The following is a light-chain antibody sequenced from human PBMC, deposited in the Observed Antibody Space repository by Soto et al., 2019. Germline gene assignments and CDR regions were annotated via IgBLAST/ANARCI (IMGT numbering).Light chain of an antibody. CDR1: ISDVGGYNY. V-gene: IGLV2-14*01. J-gene: IGLJ1*01. Sequence: SFLNPPASVSVSPGQSITISCTGTISDVGGYNYVSWYQQHPGKAPKLMIYEVSNRPSGVSNRFSGSKSGNTASLTISGLQAEDEADYYCSSYTSSSTHYAFGTGTKVTVL. CDR2: EVS. CDR3: SSYTSSSTHYA.